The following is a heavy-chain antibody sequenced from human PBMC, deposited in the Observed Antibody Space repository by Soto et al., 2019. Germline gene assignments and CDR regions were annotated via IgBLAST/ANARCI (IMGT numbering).Heavy chain of an antibody. CDR1: GGSISSGGYY. CDR2: IYYSGST. Sequence: QVQLQESGPGLVKPSQTLSLTCTVSGGSISSGGYYWSWIRQHPGKGLEWIGYIYYSGSTYYNPSLKSRVTIAVDTSKNQFSLKLSSVTAADTAVYYCASTMVRGYYYYMDVWGKGTTVTVSS. J-gene: IGHJ6*03. D-gene: IGHD3-10*01. V-gene: IGHV4-31*03. CDR3: ASTMVRGYYYYMDV.